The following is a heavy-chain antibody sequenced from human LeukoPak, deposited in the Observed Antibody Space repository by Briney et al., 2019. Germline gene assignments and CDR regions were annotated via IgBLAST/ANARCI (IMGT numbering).Heavy chain of an antibody. V-gene: IGHV1-2*02. CDR3: ARLVVRDGYFDY. D-gene: IGHD2-15*01. CDR2: INPNSGGT. CDR1: GYTFTGYY. J-gene: IGHJ4*02. Sequence: ASVKVSCKASGYTFTGYYMHWVRQAPGQGLEWMGWINPNSGGTNYAQKFQGRVTMTRDTSISTAYMELSRLRSDDTAVYCCARLVVRDGYFDYWGQGTLVTVSS.